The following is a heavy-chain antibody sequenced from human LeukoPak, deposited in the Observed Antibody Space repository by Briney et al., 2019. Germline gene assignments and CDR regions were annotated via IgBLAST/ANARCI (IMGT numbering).Heavy chain of an antibody. J-gene: IGHJ4*02. CDR3: ARDRSPSARYFNY. CDR2: INPSGGST. Sequence: ASVKVSCKTSRYTFPSYYMNWVRQAPGQGLEWMGMINPSGGSTSYAQKFQGRVTMTRDTSTSTVYMELNSLTSEDTALYYCARDRSPSARYFNYWGQGTLVTVSS. D-gene: IGHD2-15*01. V-gene: IGHV1-46*01. CDR1: RYTFPSYY.